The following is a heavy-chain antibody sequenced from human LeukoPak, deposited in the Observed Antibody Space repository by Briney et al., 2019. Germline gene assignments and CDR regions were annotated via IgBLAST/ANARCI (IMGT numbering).Heavy chain of an antibody. CDR1: GYTFTSYG. CDR2: ISAYNGNT. CDR3: ARDTPTGSSGYYYAAGNFDY. D-gene: IGHD3-22*01. J-gene: IGHJ4*02. V-gene: IGHV1-18*01. Sequence: ASVKVSCKASGYTFTSYGISWVRQAPGQGLEWMGWISAYNGNTNYAQKLQGRVIMTTDTSTSTAYMELRSLRSDDTAVYYCARDTPTGSSGYYYAAGNFDYWGQGTLVTVSS.